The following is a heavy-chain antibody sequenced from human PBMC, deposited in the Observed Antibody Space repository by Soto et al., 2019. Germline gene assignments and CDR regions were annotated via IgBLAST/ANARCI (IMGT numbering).Heavy chain of an antibody. CDR2: ISGSGGST. J-gene: IGHJ4*02. Sequence: GGSLRLSCAASGFTFSSYAMSWVRQAPGKGLEWVSAISGSGGSTYYADSVKGRFTISRDNSKNTLYLQMNSLRAEDTAVYYCAKDRSSSYYDFWSGYGLGYWGQGTLVTVSS. D-gene: IGHD3-3*01. V-gene: IGHV3-23*01. CDR3: AKDRSSSYYDFWSGYGLGY. CDR1: GFTFSSYA.